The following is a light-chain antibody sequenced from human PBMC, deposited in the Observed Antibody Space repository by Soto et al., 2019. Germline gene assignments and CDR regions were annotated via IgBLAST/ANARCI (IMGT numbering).Light chain of an antibody. CDR1: SSDVGGYNY. CDR3: SSYTRKDTVV. V-gene: IGLV2-14*01. CDR2: EVS. J-gene: IGLJ2*01. Sequence: QSVLTQPASVAGSPGQSITISCTGTSSDVGGYNYVSWYQQHPGKAPKLMIYEVSDRPSGVSNRFSGSKSGNTASLTISGLQAEDEADYYCSSYTRKDTVVFGGGTNLTVL.